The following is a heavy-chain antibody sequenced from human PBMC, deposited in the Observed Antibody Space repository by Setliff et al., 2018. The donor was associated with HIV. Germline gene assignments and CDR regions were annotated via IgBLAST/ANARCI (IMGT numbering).Heavy chain of an antibody. CDR2: INTDGSTT. CDR3: ARAEFYYDLPHYYYFMDV. V-gene: IGHV3-74*01. D-gene: IGHD3-22*01. Sequence: GESLKTSCAASGFTFSDYWMHWVRQAPGKGLVWVSRINTDGSTTSYADSVKGRFTISRDNAKNTLYLQMNSLRAEDTAVYYCARAEFYYDLPHYYYFMDVWGKGTTVTVSS. CDR1: GFTFSDYW. J-gene: IGHJ6*03.